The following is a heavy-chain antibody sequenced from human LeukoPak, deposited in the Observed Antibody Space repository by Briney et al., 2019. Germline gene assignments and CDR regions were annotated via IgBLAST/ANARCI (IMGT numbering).Heavy chain of an antibody. Sequence: GGSLRLSCVASGFTFGSYAMSWVRQAPGQGLDWVSAISDSGGDTYSADSVKGRFTISRDNSKNTLYLQMNSLRAEDTAVYYCARGAYGGTIDYWGQGTLVTVSS. D-gene: IGHD4-23*01. CDR1: GFTFGSYA. CDR2: ISDSGGDT. V-gene: IGHV3-23*01. J-gene: IGHJ4*02. CDR3: ARGAYGGTIDY.